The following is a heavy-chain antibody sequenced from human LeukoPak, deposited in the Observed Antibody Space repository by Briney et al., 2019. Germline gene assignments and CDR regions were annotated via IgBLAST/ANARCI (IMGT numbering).Heavy chain of an antibody. J-gene: IGHJ5*02. CDR3: ARVSSGYTNWFDP. CDR1: GGSISSYY. D-gene: IGHD3-22*01. Sequence: SETLSLTCTVSGGSISSYYWSWIRQPPGEGLEWIGYIYYSGSTNYNPSLKSRVTISVDTSKNQFSLKLSSVTAADTAVYYCARVSSGYTNWFDPWGQGTLVTVSS. CDR2: IYYSGST. V-gene: IGHV4-59*01.